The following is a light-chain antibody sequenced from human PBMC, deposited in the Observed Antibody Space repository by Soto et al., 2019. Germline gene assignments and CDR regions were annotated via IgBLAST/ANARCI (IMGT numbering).Light chain of an antibody. Sequence: DIQMSQSPSSLSASVGDRLTITCRASQDISKWLAWYQQKPGKAPQLLISDASSLQSGVPSRFSGSGYGTDFTLTIRSLQPEDFATYFCQQANSFPLTFGGGTKVAVK. CDR1: QDISKW. V-gene: IGKV1-12*01. CDR3: QQANSFPLT. CDR2: DAS. J-gene: IGKJ4*02.